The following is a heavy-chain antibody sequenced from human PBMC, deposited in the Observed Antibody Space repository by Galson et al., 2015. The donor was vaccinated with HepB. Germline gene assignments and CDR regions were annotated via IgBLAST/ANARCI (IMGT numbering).Heavy chain of an antibody. CDR1: GFTVSSNY. V-gene: IGHV3-53*01. J-gene: IGHJ4*02. CDR3: ARDLNY. Sequence: SLRLSCAASGFTVSSNYMSWVRQAPRKGLEWVSVTSSGGDTDYADSVRGRFTISRDNSKNTLFLEMNSLRAEDTAVYYCARDLNYWGQGTLVTVSS. CDR2: TSSGGDT.